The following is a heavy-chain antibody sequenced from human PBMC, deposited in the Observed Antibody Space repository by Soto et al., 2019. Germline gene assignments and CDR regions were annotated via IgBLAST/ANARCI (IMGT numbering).Heavy chain of an antibody. D-gene: IGHD2-21*01. CDR2: TYYRSKWYN. J-gene: IGHJ4*02. V-gene: IGHV6-1*01. CDR1: GDSVSSNFAT. Sequence: QVQLQQSGPGLVKPSQTLSLACVISGDSVSSNFATWNWIRQSPSSGLEWLGRTYYRSKWYNDYTVSVKNRIIINADTSKNHVSLQLNSVSAEDTAVYYCVRLVSKGWLDSFGQGAPVTVST. CDR3: VRLVSKGWLDS.